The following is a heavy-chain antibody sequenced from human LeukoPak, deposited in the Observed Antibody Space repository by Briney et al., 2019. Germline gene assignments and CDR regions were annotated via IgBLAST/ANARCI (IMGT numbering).Heavy chain of an antibody. D-gene: IGHD3-22*01. CDR3: AREGTTYYYDSSVLENWFDP. V-gene: IGHV3-11*01. J-gene: IGHJ5*02. CDR1: GFTFSGYY. Sequence: GGSLRLSCAASGFTFSGYYMSWIRQAPGKGLEWVSYISSSGSTIYYADSVKGRFTISRDNAKNSLYLQMNSLRAEDTAVYYCAREGTTYYYDSSVLENWFDPWGQGTLVTVSS. CDR2: ISSSGSTI.